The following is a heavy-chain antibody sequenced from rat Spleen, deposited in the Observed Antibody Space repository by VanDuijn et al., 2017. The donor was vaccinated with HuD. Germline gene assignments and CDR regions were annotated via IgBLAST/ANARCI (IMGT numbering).Heavy chain of an antibody. J-gene: IGHJ2*01. Sequence: DVQLQESGPGLVKPSQSLSLTCSVTGYSITSNYWVWIRKFPGNKMEWIGHISYSGSTRYNPSLKSRISITRDTSKNQFFLQLNSVTTEDTATYYCVRSVGYTYSFFDYWGQGVMVTVSS. CDR3: VRSVGYTYSFFDY. CDR2: ISYSGST. CDR1: GYSITSNY. D-gene: IGHD1-4*01. V-gene: IGHV3-1*01.